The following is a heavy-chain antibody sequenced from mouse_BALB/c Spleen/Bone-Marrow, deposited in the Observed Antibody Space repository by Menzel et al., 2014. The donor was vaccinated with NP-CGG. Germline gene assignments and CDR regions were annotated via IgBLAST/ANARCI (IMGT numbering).Heavy chain of an antibody. D-gene: IGHD2-1*01. V-gene: IGHV5-6-3*01. CDR1: GFTFGSYG. Sequence: EVNLVESGGGLVQPGGSLKLSCAASGFTFGSYGMSWVRQTPDKRLELVATINSNGGSTYYPDSVKGRFTISRDTAKNTLYLQMSSLKSEETAMYYCVRGNYGNYVDYFDFWGQGTTLTVSS. CDR3: VRGNYGNYVDYFDF. CDR2: INSNGGST. J-gene: IGHJ2*01.